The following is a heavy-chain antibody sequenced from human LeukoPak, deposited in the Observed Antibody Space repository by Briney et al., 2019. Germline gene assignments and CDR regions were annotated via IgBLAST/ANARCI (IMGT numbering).Heavy chain of an antibody. Sequence: ASMKVSCKSSGFAFTDYYIHWVRPAPGQGLEWMGYIGPHSSATSSPQEFQGRVTVTRDTSMSTAYMELTRLTSDDTAVYYCAREGNGLLSKDFDYWGQGTLVTVSS. J-gene: IGHJ4*02. D-gene: IGHD2/OR15-2a*01. CDR1: GFAFTDYY. CDR3: AREGNGLLSKDFDY. V-gene: IGHV1-2*02. CDR2: IGPHSSAT.